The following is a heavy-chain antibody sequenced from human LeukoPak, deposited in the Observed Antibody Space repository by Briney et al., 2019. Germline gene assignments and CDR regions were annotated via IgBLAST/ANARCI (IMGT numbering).Heavy chain of an antibody. CDR3: AGMYYYGSGATTNDY. CDR2: IYYSGST. Sequence: SETLSLTCTVSGGSISSSSYYWGWIRQPPGKGLEWIGSIYYSGSTYYNPSLKSRVTISVGTSKNQFSLKLSSVTAADTAVYYCAGMYYYGSGATTNDYWGQGTLVTVSS. J-gene: IGHJ4*02. V-gene: IGHV4-39*01. CDR1: GGSISSSSYY. D-gene: IGHD3-10*01.